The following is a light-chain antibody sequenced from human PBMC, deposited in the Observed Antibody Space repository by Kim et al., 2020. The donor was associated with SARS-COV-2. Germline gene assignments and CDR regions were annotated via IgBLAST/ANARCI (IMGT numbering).Light chain of an antibody. CDR2: SNN. CDR1: SNNIGDQG. Sequence: RQTATLTCTGNSNNIGDQGVAWPQQHQGHPPKLLSYSNNKRPSGIAERFSASRSGNAAFLTITGLQPEDEADYYCSAWDDSLKAWVFGGGTQLTVL. V-gene: IGLV10-54*04. CDR3: SAWDDSLKAWV. J-gene: IGLJ3*02.